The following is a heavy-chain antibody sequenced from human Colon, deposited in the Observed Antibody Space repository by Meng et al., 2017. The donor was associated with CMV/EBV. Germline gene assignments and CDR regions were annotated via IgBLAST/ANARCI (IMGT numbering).Heavy chain of an antibody. CDR3: ARDTEGY. J-gene: IGHJ4*02. Sequence: VELVESGGGLVKPGGSLRLSCVASGFSFSSFAMSWVRQVPGKGLVWVSGINNDGSRATYADFVEGRFTISRDNAKNTAYLEMNSLRPEDAAIYYCARDTEGYWGQGTLVTVSS. CDR2: INNDGSRA. D-gene: IGHD1-14*01. CDR1: GFSFSSFA. V-gene: IGHV3-74*03.